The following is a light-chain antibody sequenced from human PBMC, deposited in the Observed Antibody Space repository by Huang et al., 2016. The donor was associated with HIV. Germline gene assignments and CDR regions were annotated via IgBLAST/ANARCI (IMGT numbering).Light chain of an antibody. CDR3: QQYNNWPPWT. CDR1: QSVNNK. V-gene: IGKV3-15*01. J-gene: IGKJ1*01. CDR2: DAS. Sequence: EVVMTQSPVTLSVSPGERATLSCRASQSVNNKLAWFQQKPGQAPRLLIHDASIRATGIPARFSGSGSGTEFTLTISSLQSEDFAVYYCQQYNNWPPWTFGQGTKVEIK.